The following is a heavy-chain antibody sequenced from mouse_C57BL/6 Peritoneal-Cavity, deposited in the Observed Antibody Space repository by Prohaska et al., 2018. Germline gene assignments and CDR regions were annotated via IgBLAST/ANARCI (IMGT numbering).Heavy chain of an antibody. J-gene: IGHJ3*01. CDR2: IDPSDSYT. V-gene: IGHV1-59*01. Sequence: QRPGQGLEWIGVIDPSDSYTNYNQKFKGKATLTVDTSSSTAYMQLSSLTSEDSAVYYCARVGFAYGGQGTLVTVSA. CDR3: ARVGFAY.